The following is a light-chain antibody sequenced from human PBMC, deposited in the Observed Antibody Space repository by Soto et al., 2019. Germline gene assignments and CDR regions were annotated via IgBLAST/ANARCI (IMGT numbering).Light chain of an antibody. CDR1: QTVRNNY. J-gene: IGKJ4*01. Sequence: QSLGTLSLYTSERTTLSCSASQTVRNNYLAWYQQKPGQAPRLLIYDASSRATGIPDRFSGGGSGTDFTLTISRLEPEDFAVYYCQQYGSSPLTFGGGSEVDI. CDR3: QQYGSSPLT. CDR2: DAS. V-gene: IGKV3-20*01.